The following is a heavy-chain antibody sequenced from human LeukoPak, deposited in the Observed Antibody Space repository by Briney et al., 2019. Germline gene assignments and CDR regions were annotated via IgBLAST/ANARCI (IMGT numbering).Heavy chain of an antibody. CDR1: GFTFSSYG. V-gene: IGHV3-33*08. D-gene: IGHD5-18*01. CDR2: IWYDGSNK. J-gene: IGHJ4*02. Sequence: GGSLRLSCAASGFTFSSYGMHWVRQAPGKGLEWVAVIWYDGSNKYYADSVKGRFTISRDNSKNTLYLQMNSLRAEDTAVYYCARSVPLGGYKYGYFDYWGQGTLVTVSS. CDR3: ARSVPLGGYKYGYFDY.